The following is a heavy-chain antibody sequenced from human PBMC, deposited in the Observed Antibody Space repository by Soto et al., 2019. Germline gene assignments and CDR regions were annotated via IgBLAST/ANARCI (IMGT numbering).Heavy chain of an antibody. Sequence: EVQLVESGGGLVQPGGSLRLSCAASGFTFSSYWMHWVRQAPGKGLVWVSSINSDGSTTSYADSVKGRFTTSRDNAKNTQYLQMNSLRAEDTAVYYCARVNYGDYGVYHYWGQGSLVTVSS. J-gene: IGHJ4*02. D-gene: IGHD4-17*01. CDR3: ARVNYGDYGVYHY. CDR1: GFTFSSYW. V-gene: IGHV3-74*01. CDR2: INSDGSTT.